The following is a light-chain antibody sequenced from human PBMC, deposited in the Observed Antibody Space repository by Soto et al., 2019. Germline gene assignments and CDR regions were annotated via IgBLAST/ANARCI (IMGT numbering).Light chain of an antibody. V-gene: IGKV1-5*01. CDR3: QQYNSYWWT. CDR1: QSITNR. CDR2: DAS. Sequence: DIQMTQSPSTLSASVGDRVTITCRASQSITNRLAWYQQKPGKAPKVLIYDASNLEYGVPSRFSGSGFGTEFILTISSLQPDDFATYYCQQYNSYWWTFGQGTKVDIK. J-gene: IGKJ1*01.